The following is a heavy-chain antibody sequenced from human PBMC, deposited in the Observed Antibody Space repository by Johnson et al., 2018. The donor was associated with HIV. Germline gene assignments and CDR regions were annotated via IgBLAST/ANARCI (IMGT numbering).Heavy chain of an antibody. V-gene: IGHV3-11*04. CDR2: ISSSGDTT. J-gene: IGHJ3*02. Sequence: QEQLVESGGDLVKPGGSLRLSCAASGFIFSDYSMSWVRQAPGKGLEWVSYISSSGDTTYYTDSVKGRFTISRDTAENLLYLQMHSLRVEDTAVYYCARERRTDYEYDAFDIWGQGTMVTVSS. CDR1: GFIFSDYS. D-gene: IGHD4-17*01. CDR3: ARERRTDYEYDAFDI.